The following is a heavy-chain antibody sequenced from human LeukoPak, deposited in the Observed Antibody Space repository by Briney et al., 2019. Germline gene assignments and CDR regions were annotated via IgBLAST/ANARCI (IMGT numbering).Heavy chain of an antibody. CDR2: IKSKTDGGTT. J-gene: IGHJ4*02. CDR3: TTFDIVVVVAATNRGY. CDR1: GFTFSNAW. V-gene: IGHV3-15*01. Sequence: GGSLRLSCAASGFTFSNAWMSWVRQAPGKGLEWVGRIKSKTDGGTTDYAAPVKGRFTISGDDSKNTLYLQMNSLKTEDTAVYYCTTFDIVVVVAATNRGYWGQGTLVTVSS. D-gene: IGHD2-15*01.